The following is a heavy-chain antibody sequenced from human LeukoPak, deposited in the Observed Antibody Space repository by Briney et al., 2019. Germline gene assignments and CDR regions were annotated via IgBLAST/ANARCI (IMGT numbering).Heavy chain of an antibody. V-gene: IGHV3-7*01. CDR2: IKQDGSEK. D-gene: IGHD2-2*01. J-gene: IGHJ2*01. CDR3: ARGIPAAPRIDYFDL. Sequence: GGSLRLSCAASGFTFSTYWMSWVRQAPGKGLEWVANIKQDGSEKYYVDSVKGRFTISRENAKNSLYLQMNSLRAGDTAVYYCARGIPAAPRIDYFDLWGRGTLVTVSS. CDR1: GFTFSTYW.